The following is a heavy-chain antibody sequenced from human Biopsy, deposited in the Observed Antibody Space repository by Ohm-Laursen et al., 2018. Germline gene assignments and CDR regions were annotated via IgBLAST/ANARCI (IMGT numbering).Heavy chain of an antibody. V-gene: IGHV6-1*01. CDR3: ARSGSASLNYYFDF. CDR1: GDSVSSNRAA. J-gene: IGHJ4*02. Sequence: QTLSLTCAISGDSVSSNRAAWNWIRQSPSRGLEWLGRTFYRAKWYTDFAVSVKSRITLTPDPSTNQFSLQLNSVTPDDTAVYYCARSGSASLNYYFDFWGQGTLVTVSS. CDR2: TFYRAKWYT. D-gene: IGHD6-19*01.